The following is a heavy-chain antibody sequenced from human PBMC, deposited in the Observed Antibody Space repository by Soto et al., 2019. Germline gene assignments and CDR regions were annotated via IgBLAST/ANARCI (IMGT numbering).Heavy chain of an antibody. CDR1: GGSFSGYY. CDR3: ARGPRQYFDWLLLGLDY. CDR2: INHSGST. V-gene: IGHV4-34*01. J-gene: IGHJ4*02. D-gene: IGHD3-9*01. Sequence: SETLSLTCAVYGGSFSGYYWSWIRQPPGKGLEWIGEINHSGSTNYNPSLKSRVTISVDTSKNQFSLKLSSVTAADTAVYYCARGPRQYFDWLLLGLDYWGQGTLVTVSS.